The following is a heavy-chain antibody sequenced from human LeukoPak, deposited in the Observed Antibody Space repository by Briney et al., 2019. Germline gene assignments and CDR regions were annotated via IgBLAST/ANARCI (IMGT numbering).Heavy chain of an antibody. V-gene: IGHV3-9*01. CDR3: AKGYSSSWYGGNFDY. CDR1: GFTFDDYA. CDR2: ISWNSGSI. J-gene: IGHJ4*02. Sequence: PGGSLRLSCAASGFTFDDYAMHWVRQAPGKGPEWVSGISWNSGSIGYADSVKGRFTISRVNAKNSLYLQMNSLRAEDTALYYCAKGYSSSWYGGNFDYWGQGTLVTVSS. D-gene: IGHD6-13*01.